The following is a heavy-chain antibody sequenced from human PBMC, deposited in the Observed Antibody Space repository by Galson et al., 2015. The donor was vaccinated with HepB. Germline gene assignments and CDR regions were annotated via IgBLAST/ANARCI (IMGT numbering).Heavy chain of an antibody. V-gene: IGHV4-59*08. CDR3: ARRSYVWEAYYFDY. J-gene: IGHJ4*02. CDR2: IYYSGST. CDR1: GGSISSYY. Sequence: ETLSLTCTVSGGSISSYYWSWIRQPPGKGLEWIGYIYYSGSTNYNPSLKSRVTISVDTSKNQFSLKLSSVTAADTAVYYCARRSYVWEAYYFDYWGQGTLVTVSS. D-gene: IGHD2-8*01.